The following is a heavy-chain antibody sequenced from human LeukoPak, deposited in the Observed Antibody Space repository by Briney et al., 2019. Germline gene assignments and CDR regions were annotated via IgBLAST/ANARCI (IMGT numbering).Heavy chain of an antibody. D-gene: IGHD6-6*01. V-gene: IGHV3-7*03. CDR1: GFTFSSYG. CDR2: IKQDGSEK. Sequence: GRSLRPSCAASGFTFSSYGMHWVRQAPGKGLEWVANIKQDGSEKYYVDSVKGRFTISRNNAENSLSLQMNSLRVEDTAVYYCASAGGDSRSPLPFYYWGQGTLVTVSS. J-gene: IGHJ4*02. CDR3: ASAGGDSRSPLPFYY.